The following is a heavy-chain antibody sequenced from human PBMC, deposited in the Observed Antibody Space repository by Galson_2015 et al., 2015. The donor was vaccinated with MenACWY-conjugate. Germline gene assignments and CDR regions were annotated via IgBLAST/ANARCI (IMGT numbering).Heavy chain of an antibody. CDR2: ISDSGGDT. J-gene: IGHJ4*02. CDR1: GLSFSHSA. V-gene: IGHV3-23*01. CDR3: ATAGGYSVNSYFDY. Sequence: SLRLSCAASGLSFSHSAMTWVRQAPGKGLEWVSGISDSGGDTYHADSVKGRFTIARDNSKNTVYLQLSSLRADDTALYYCATAGGYSVNSYFDYWGQGTLVTVSS. D-gene: IGHD3-10*01.